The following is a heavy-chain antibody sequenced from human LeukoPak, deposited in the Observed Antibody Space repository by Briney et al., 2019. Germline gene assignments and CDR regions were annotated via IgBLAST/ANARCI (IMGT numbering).Heavy chain of an antibody. D-gene: IGHD3-10*01. V-gene: IGHV3-23*01. CDR1: GFTFNSYA. CDR2: ISASGGST. J-gene: IGHJ4*02. CDR3: AKQITLGVASALDY. Sequence: GGSLRLSCAASGFTFNSYAMSWVRQAPGKGLEWVSGISASGGSTYYADAVKGRFTISRDNSKNTLYLQMNSLRAEDTAVYYCAKQITLGVASALDYWGQGTLVTVSS.